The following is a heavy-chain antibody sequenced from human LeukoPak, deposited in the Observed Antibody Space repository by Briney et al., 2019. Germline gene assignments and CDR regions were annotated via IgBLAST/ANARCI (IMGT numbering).Heavy chain of an antibody. J-gene: IGHJ4*02. Sequence: GGSLRLSCAASGFTFSTHAMHWVRQAPGKGLEYVSTITSNGGATYYGNSVKGRFTISRDNSKTTLYLQMGSLRAEDMAMYYCAIVQRKFDFGGPGTLVTVSS. CDR3: AIVQRKFDF. CDR2: ITSNGGAT. CDR1: GFTFSTHA. D-gene: IGHD5-18*01. V-gene: IGHV3-64*01.